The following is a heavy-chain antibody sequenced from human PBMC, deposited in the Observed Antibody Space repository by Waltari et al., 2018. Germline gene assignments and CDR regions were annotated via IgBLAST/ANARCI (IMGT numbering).Heavy chain of an antibody. Sequence: EVQLVESGGGLVQPGGSLRLSCAASGFTFASYALIWVRQAPGEGLEWVSHISGSGDSIYYAESVKGRFTISRDNSKNTLYLQMNSLRAEDTAVYYCAKRRCSGSGCSSSEGFDYWGQGTLVTVSS. V-gene: IGHV3-23*04. CDR2: ISGSGDSI. CDR1: GFTFASYA. J-gene: IGHJ4*02. D-gene: IGHD2-15*01. CDR3: AKRRCSGSGCSSSEGFDY.